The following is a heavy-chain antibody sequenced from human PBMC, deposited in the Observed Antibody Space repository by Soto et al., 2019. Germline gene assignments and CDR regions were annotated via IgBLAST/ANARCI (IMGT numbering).Heavy chain of an antibody. V-gene: IGHV1-69*12. J-gene: IGHJ6*02. CDR2: IIPIFGTA. CDR1: GGTFSSYA. CDR3: ASYYYDSSGYSYPDYYYGMDV. D-gene: IGHD3-22*01. Sequence: QVQLVQSVAEVKKPGSSVKVSCKASGGTFSSYAISWVRQAPGQGLEWMEGIIPIFGTANYAQKFQGRVTITADESTSTAYMELSSLRSEDTAVYYCASYYYDSSGYSYPDYYYGMDVWGQGTMVTVSS.